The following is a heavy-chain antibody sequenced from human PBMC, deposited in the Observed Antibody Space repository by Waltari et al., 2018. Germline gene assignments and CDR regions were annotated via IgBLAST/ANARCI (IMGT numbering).Heavy chain of an antibody. CDR3: AKGYFYDTSTTFDY. Sequence: EVQLLESGGGLVQSGGSLRLSGAASGFTFNTYAMSWARRAPGKGLEWVSTISGSGGGTYSADSVKGRFTISRDNSKNTLYLQMNSLRPEDTAVYYCAKGYFYDTSTTFDYWGQGTLVTVSS. CDR2: ISGSGGGT. D-gene: IGHD3-22*01. J-gene: IGHJ4*02. V-gene: IGHV3-23*01. CDR1: GFTFNTYA.